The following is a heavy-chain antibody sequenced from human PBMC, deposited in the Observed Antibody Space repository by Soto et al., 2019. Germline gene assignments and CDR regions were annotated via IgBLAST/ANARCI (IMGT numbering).Heavy chain of an antibody. Sequence: ASVKVSSKASGYTFTSYGISWVRQAPGQGLEWMGWISAYNGNTNYAQKLQGRVTMTTDTSTSTAYMELRSLRSDDTAVYYCARALGDIVVVVAAPNYYYMDVWGKGTTVTVSS. CDR2: ISAYNGNT. CDR1: GYTFTSYG. CDR3: ARALGDIVVVVAAPNYYYMDV. D-gene: IGHD2-15*01. J-gene: IGHJ6*03. V-gene: IGHV1-18*01.